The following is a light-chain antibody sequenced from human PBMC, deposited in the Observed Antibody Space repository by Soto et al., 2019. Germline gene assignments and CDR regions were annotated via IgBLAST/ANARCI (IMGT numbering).Light chain of an antibody. J-gene: IGKJ5*01. V-gene: IGKV3-11*01. CDR1: RSVSSY. Sequence: EIVLTKSPATLSLSPGESATLSCRATRSVSSYLAWYQQKPGQAPRLLIYDASSRPTDIPARFSGSGSGTDFTLTISSLEPEDFALYYCQQRSNWPITFGQGTRLEI. CDR2: DAS. CDR3: QQRSNWPIT.